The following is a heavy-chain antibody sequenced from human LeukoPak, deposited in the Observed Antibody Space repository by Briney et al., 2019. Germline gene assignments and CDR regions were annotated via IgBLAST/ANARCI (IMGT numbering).Heavy chain of an antibody. Sequence: SETLSLTCTVSGDSINSYYWNWIRQPPGKGLEWIGYIHYSGSTNYNPSLKSRVTISVDTSKNQFSLKVSSVTAADTAVYYCARAVSGYYYSFDYWGQGTLVTVSS. CDR1: GDSINSYY. D-gene: IGHD3-22*01. J-gene: IGHJ4*02. V-gene: IGHV4-59*01. CDR3: ARAVSGYYYSFDY. CDR2: IHYSGST.